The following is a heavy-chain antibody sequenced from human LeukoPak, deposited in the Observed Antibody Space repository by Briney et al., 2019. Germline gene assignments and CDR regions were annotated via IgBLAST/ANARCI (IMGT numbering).Heavy chain of an antibody. Sequence: GGSLRLSCAASGFTFSNYGIAWVRQAPGRGLEWVSAITGSGSKTYYAAFVKGRITISRDNSKNTFFPQMNRPSSEDTTVFYCAKAGGDYPVYYYAMDVWGQGATVTVSS. D-gene: IGHD2-21*01. CDR1: GFTFSNYG. J-gene: IGHJ6*02. CDR3: AKAGGDYPVYYYAMDV. CDR2: ITGSGSKT. V-gene: IGHV3-23*01.